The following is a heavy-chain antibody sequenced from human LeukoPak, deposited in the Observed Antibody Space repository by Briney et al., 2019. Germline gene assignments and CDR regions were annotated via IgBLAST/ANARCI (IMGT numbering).Heavy chain of an antibody. D-gene: IGHD5-12*01. CDR2: INHSGST. CDR1: GGSFSGYY. CDR3: AKSNGYGLIDY. J-gene: IGHJ4*02. Sequence: SETLSLTCAVYGGSFSGYYWSWIRQPPGKGLEWIGEINHSGSTNYNPSLKSRVTISVDTSKNQFSLKLSSVTAADTAMYYCAKSNGYGLIDYWGQGTLVTVSS. V-gene: IGHV4-34*01.